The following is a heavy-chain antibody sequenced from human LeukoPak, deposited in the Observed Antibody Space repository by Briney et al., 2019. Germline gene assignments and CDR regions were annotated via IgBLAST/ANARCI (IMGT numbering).Heavy chain of an antibody. V-gene: IGHV5-51*01. J-gene: IGHJ4*02. D-gene: IGHD2-2*01. CDR3: ARSPPSSYCTSTSCYPRHFDY. CDR1: GYSFTNYW. CDR2: IYPGDSDT. Sequence: GESLKISCEASGYSFTNYWIGWVRQMLGKGLEWMGIIYPGDSDTRYSPSFQGQVTISADKSISTAYLQWSSLKASDTAMYYCARSPPSSYCTSTSCYPRHFDYWGQGTLVTVSS.